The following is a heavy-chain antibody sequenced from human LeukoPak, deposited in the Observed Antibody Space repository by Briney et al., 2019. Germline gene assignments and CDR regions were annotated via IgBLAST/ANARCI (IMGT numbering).Heavy chain of an antibody. CDR1: GGSIPTSTYH. V-gene: IGHV4-39*01. Sequence: SETLSLTCTVSGGSIPTSTYHWGWIRQSPGKGLEWIGSVHYSGSTYYSPSLKSRVTISVDTSKNQFSLKLSSVTAADTAVYYCARQDRITMIVVVTPGYFDYWGQGTLVTVSS. CDR2: VHYSGST. CDR3: ARQDRITMIVVVTPGYFDY. J-gene: IGHJ4*02. D-gene: IGHD3-22*01.